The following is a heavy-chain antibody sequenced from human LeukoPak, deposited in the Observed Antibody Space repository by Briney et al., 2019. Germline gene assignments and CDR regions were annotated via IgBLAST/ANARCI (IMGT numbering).Heavy chain of an antibody. V-gene: IGHV4-4*09. J-gene: IGHJ5*02. CDR2: IYTSGST. D-gene: IGHD3-16*01. CDR3: ARDNYECNCFDP. CDR1: GGSISSYY. Sequence: SETLSLTCTVSGGSISSYYWSWIRQPLGKGLEWIGYIYTSGSTNYNPSLKSRVTISVDTSKNQSSLKLSSVTAADTAVYYCARDNYECNCFDPWGQGTLVTVSS.